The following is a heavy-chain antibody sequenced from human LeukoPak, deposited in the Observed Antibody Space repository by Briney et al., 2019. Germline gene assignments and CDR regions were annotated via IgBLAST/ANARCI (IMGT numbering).Heavy chain of an antibody. CDR2: INLDGSEK. Sequence: GGSLRLSCAASRFTFSNYWMTWVRQAPGKGLEWVASINLDGSEKFYVDSVKGRFTISRDNPKNSLYLQMNSLRPEDTAVYYCARDPPRRYALWGQGTLVTVSS. CDR3: ARDPPRRYAL. CDR1: RFTFSNYW. V-gene: IGHV3-7*01. J-gene: IGHJ5*02.